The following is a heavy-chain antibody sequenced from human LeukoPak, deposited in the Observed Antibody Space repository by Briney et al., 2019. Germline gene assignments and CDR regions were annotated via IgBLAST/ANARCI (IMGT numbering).Heavy chain of an antibody. D-gene: IGHD2-2*01. V-gene: IGHV3-66*01. CDR3: AKDHRGLGCVESYPES. CDR1: GFSVNSHY. CDR2: IYSGGGE. J-gene: IGHJ5*02. Sequence: GGSLRLSCAASGFSVNSHYFSWVCLAPGKGLELVSVIYSGGGEYYEDSVNGRFTISRSNSKSTVYLQMNSLRAEDTALYYCAKDHRGLGCVESYPESWGQGTLVTVSS.